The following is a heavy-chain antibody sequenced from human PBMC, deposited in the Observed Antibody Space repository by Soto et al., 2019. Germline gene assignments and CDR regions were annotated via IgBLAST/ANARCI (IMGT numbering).Heavy chain of an antibody. Sequence: ASVKVSCKASGGTFSSYAISWVRQAPGQGLEWMGGVIPIFGTANYAQKFQGRVTITADESTSTAYMEMSSLRSEDTAVYYCARDDFPTYRSSSVGEYYYYGMDVWGQGTTVTVSS. CDR2: VIPIFGTA. J-gene: IGHJ6*02. V-gene: IGHV1-69*13. D-gene: IGHD6-6*01. CDR3: ARDDFPTYRSSSVGEYYYYGMDV. CDR1: GGTFSSYA.